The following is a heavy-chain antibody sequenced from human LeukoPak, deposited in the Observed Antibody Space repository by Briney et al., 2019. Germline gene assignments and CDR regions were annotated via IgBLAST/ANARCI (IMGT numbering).Heavy chain of an antibody. D-gene: IGHD2-15*01. V-gene: IGHV3-21*01. CDR1: GFTFSGYS. CDR2: ITSSGSSM. J-gene: IGHJ4*02. CDR3: ARDLSIYCSGGSCSGPFDY. Sequence: GGSLRLSCAGSGFTFSGYSLNWVRQAPGKGLEWVSSITSSGSSMYYADSVKGRFTISRDNSKNTLYLQMNSLRAEDTAVYYCARDLSIYCSGGSCSGPFDYWGQGTLVTVSS.